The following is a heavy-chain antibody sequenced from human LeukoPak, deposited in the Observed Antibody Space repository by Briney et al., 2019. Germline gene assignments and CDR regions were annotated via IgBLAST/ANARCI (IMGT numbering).Heavy chain of an antibody. CDR2: IYYSGST. Sequence: PSETLSLTCTVSGGSISSSSYYWGWIRQPPGKGLEWIVSIYYSGSTYYNPSLKSRVTISVDTSKNQFSLKLSSVTAADTAVYYCASRGPSSAGGYDYWGQGTLVTVSS. J-gene: IGHJ4*02. V-gene: IGHV4-39*07. CDR3: ASRGPSSAGGYDY. D-gene: IGHD6-25*01. CDR1: GGSISSSSYY.